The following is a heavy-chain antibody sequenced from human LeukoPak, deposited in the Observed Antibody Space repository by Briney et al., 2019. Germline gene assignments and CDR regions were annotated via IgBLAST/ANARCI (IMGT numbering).Heavy chain of an antibody. V-gene: IGHV3-30*02. Sequence: PGGSLRLSCAASGFTFSSYGMHWVRQAPGKGLEWVAFIRYDGSNKYYADSVKGRFTISGDNSKNTLYLQMNSLRAEDTAVYYCANNRAQLLFCFDYWGQGTLVTVSS. CDR1: GFTFSSYG. J-gene: IGHJ4*02. D-gene: IGHD2-2*01. CDR2: IRYDGSNK. CDR3: ANNRAQLLFCFDY.